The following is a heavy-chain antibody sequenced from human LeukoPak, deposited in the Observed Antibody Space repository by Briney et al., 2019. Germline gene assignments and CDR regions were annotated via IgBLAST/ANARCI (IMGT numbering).Heavy chain of an antibody. D-gene: IGHD1-26*01. CDR1: GFTFSTYA. Sequence: GASLRLSCAASGFTFSTYAMSWVRQAPGKGPEWVSTLTDSGVYTYYADSVKGRFTISRDNSENTLYLQMNGLRAGDTAVYYCAKGIVGATRNLDSWGQGTLVTVSS. CDR3: AKGIVGATRNLDS. CDR2: LTDSGVYT. J-gene: IGHJ4*02. V-gene: IGHV3-23*01.